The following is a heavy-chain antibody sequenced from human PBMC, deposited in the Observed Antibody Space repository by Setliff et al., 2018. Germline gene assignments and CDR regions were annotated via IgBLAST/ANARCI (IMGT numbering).Heavy chain of an antibody. J-gene: IGHJ6*03. CDR3: TRGRQNYYYMDV. V-gene: IGHV4-4*07. Sequence: SETLSLTCTVSGGSISTYYWSWIRQAAGKGLEWVGRISSNGRTNYNPSLEGRVSMSVDTSKNQISLHLTSMTTADTALYYCTRGRQNYYYMDVWGKGTTVTVSS. CDR1: GGSISTYY. CDR2: ISSNGRT.